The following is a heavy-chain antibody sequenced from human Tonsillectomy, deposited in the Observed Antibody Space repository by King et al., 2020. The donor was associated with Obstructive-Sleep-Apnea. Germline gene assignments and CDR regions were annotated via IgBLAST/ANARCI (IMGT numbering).Heavy chain of an antibody. CDR2: ISYDGSNK. CDR1: GFTFTSYA. D-gene: IGHD3-9*01. CDR3: AGPYDILTGDCAGYYFDY. J-gene: IGHJ4*02. V-gene: IGHV3-30*04. Sequence: VQLVESGGGVVQPGRSLRLSCAASGFTFTSYALHWVRQAPGKGLEWVAVISYDGSNKYYADSVKGRFTISRDNSKNTLFLQMNSLRPDDTAFYYCAGPYDILTGDCAGYYFDYWGQGTLVTVSS.